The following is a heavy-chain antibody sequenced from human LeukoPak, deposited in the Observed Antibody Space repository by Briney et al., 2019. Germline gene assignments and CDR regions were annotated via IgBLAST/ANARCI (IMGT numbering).Heavy chain of an antibody. J-gene: IGHJ4*02. CDR1: GFTFSSYP. D-gene: IGHD2/OR15-2a*01. V-gene: IGHV3-64*04. CDR2: ISTNGGST. CDR3: VRDGRSNYFFDY. Sequence: GGSLRLSCSASGFTFSSYPMHWVRQAPGKGLEYVSAISTNGGSTYYADSVKGRFTISRDNAKNSLYLQINSLRDEDTAVYYCVRDGRSNYFFDYWGQGTLVTVSS.